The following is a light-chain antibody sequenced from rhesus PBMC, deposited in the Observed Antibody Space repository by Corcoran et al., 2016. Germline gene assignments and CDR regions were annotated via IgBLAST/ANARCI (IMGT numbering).Light chain of an antibody. J-gene: IGKJ2*01. Sequence: QVILTQSPATLSLSLGERATLSCRASQSVSSYLAWSQQKPGQAPRLQIYGASSRATGIPDRFSGSGSGTDFTITNSSLEPEDVGVYHCYQHSSGYSFGQGTKVEVK. CDR1: QSVSSY. CDR2: GAS. V-gene: IGKV3-10*01. CDR3: YQHSSGYS.